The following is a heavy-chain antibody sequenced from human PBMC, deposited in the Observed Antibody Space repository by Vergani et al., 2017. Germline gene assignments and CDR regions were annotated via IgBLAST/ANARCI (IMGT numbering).Heavy chain of an antibody. CDR2: INPSGGST. D-gene: IGHD3-16*02. Sequence: QVQLVQSGAEVKKPGASVKVSCKASGYTFTSYYMHWVRQAPGQGLEWMGIINPSGGSTSYAQKFQGRVTMTRDTSTSTVYMELSSLRSEDTAVYYCAKESQLRLGELSLSSFDYWGQGTLVTVSS. CDR1: GYTFTSYY. J-gene: IGHJ4*02. CDR3: AKESQLRLGELSLSSFDY. V-gene: IGHV1-46*01.